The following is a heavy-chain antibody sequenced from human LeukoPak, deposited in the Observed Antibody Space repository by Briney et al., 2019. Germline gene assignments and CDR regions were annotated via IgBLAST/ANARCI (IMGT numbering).Heavy chain of an antibody. Sequence: GGSLRLSCAASGFTYSSYAMSWVRQTPGKRPEWVSAIGGSGGNTYYADSVKGRFTISRDNSKNTLYLQMNSLRADDTAVYYCAKGGTADYYYGMDVWGQGTTVTVS. J-gene: IGHJ6*02. CDR1: GFTYSSYA. CDR3: AKGGTADYYYGMDV. D-gene: IGHD2-15*01. V-gene: IGHV3-23*01. CDR2: IGGSGGNT.